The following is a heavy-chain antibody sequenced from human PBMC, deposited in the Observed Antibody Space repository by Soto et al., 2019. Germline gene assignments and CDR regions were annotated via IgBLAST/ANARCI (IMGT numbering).Heavy chain of an antibody. J-gene: IGHJ6*02. CDR3: GRGLGYSNAWGSYYSGMDV. CDR2: INHNGST. CDR1: GGSFSNYY. Sequence: SETLSLTCAVYGGSFSNYYWNWIRQPPGKGLEWMGKINHNGSTNYSPSLKSRLTISVDKSKNKFSLKLISVTASDTAVYFCGRGLGYSNAWGSYYSGMDVWGQGTTVTVSS. V-gene: IGHV4-34*01. D-gene: IGHD6-19*01.